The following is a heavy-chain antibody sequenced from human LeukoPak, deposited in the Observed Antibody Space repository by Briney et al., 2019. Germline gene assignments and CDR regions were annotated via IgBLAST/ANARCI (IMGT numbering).Heavy chain of an antibody. CDR1: RGTFSSYA. V-gene: IGHV1-69*04. J-gene: IGHJ4*02. D-gene: IGHD3-22*01. CDR3: ARDEVDDHYDSSGYYYF. CDR2: IIPIHGIT. Sequence: SVKVSCKASRGTFSSYAISWVRQAPGQGREWVGRIIPIHGITNYAQKYQGRVTITADKYTSTASMELRSLSPEDTAVYYCARDEVDDHYDSSGYYYFWGQGTLVTVSS.